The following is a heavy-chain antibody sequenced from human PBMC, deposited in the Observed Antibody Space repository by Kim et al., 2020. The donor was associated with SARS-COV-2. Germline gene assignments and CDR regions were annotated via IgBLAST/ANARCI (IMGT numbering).Heavy chain of an antibody. V-gene: IGHV4-59*09. Sequence: TNYNPSLKSRVTISVDTSKNQFSLKLSSVTAADTAVYYCARGSIAVAFDYWGQGTLVTVSS. D-gene: IGHD6-19*01. CDR2: T. J-gene: IGHJ4*02. CDR3: ARGSIAVAFDY.